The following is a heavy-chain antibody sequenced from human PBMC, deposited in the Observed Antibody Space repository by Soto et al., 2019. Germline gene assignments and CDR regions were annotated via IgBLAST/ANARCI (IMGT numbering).Heavy chain of an antibody. Sequence: ASVKVSCKASGYTFTSYSMHWVRQAPGQRLEWMGWINAGNGNTKYSQKFQGRVTITRDTSASTAYMELSSLRSEDTAVYYCAANYDILTRYYYCDYWGQGTLVTVSS. CDR2: INAGNGNT. J-gene: IGHJ4*02. D-gene: IGHD3-9*01. CDR3: AANYDILTRYYYCDY. CDR1: GYTFTSYS. V-gene: IGHV1-3*01.